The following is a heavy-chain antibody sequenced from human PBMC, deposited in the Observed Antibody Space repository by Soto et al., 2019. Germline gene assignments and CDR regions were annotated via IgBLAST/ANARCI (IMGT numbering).Heavy chain of an antibody. CDR1: GFTFSSYS. CDR2: ISSSSSTI. D-gene: IGHD6-19*01. CDR3: ARDPGIAVAGTYYYYYMDV. J-gene: IGHJ6*03. V-gene: IGHV3-48*01. Sequence: GGSLRLSCAASGFTFSSYSMNWVRQAPGKGLEWVSYISSSSSTIYYADSVKGRFTISRDNAKNSLYLQMNSLRAEDTAVYYCARDPGIAVAGTYYYYYMDVWGKGTTVTV.